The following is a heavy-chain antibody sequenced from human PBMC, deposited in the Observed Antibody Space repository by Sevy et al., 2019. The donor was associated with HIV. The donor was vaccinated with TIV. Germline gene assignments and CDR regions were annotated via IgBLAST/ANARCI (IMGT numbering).Heavy chain of an antibody. V-gene: IGHV1-18*04. D-gene: IGHD1-26*01. CDR3: ARVLVGATEGRSYYYYYMDV. J-gene: IGHJ6*03. Sequence: ASVKVSCKASGYTFTSYGISWVRQAPGQGLEWMGWMSAYNGNTNYAQKLQGRVTMTTDTSTSTAYMELRSLRSDDTAVYYCARVLVGATEGRSYYYYYMDVWGKGTTVTVSS. CDR2: MSAYNGNT. CDR1: GYTFTSYG.